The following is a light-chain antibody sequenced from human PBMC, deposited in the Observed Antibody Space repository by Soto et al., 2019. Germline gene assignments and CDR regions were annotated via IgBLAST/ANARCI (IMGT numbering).Light chain of an antibody. Sequence: QSVLTQPPSVSGAPGQRGTISCTGSSSNIGAGYDVHWYQQLPGTAPKLLIYGNSNRPSGVPDRFSGSKSGTSASLAITGLQAEDEADYYCQSYDSSLGGSRVFGGGTKLTVL. J-gene: IGLJ3*02. CDR2: GNS. V-gene: IGLV1-40*01. CDR1: SSNIGAGYD. CDR3: QSYDSSLGGSRV.